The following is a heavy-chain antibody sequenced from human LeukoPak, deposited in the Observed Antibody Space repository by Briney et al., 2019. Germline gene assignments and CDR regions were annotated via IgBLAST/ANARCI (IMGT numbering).Heavy chain of an antibody. D-gene: IGHD3-22*01. V-gene: IGHV4-31*03. CDR3: ARADDSSGYYFDY. CDR2: IYYSGST. Sequence: PSETLSLTCTVSGGSISSGGYSWSWIRQHLGKGLEWIGYIYYSGSTYYNPSLKSRVTISVDTSKNQFSLKLSSVTAADTAVYYCARADDSSGYYFDYWGQGTLVTVSS. J-gene: IGHJ4*02. CDR1: GGSISSGGYS.